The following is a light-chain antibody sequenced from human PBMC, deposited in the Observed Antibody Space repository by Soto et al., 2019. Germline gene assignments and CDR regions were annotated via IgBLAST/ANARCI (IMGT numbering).Light chain of an antibody. V-gene: IGKV3-11*01. CDR1: QSINNC. CDR2: DKI. CDR3: QQCTNWPPIT. J-gene: IGKJ5*01. Sequence: EIVLTQSPATLSLSPGERATLSCRASQSINNCFAWYQQKPGQAPRLLIYDKISRAPGIPARFSGSGSGTDFTLTISSLGPEDFAVYYCQQCTNWPPITFGQGTRVEIK.